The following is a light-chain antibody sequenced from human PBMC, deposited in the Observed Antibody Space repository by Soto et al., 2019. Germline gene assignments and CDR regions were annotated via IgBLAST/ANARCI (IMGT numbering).Light chain of an antibody. V-gene: IGLV1-40*01. J-gene: IGLJ2*01. Sequence: QSVLTQPPSVSGAPGQRVTISCTGSSSNIGAGYDVHWYQQLPGTAPKLLIYGNSNRSSGVTDRCSGSNSGTSASLAITGLQAEDEADYSCQSYDSRLSGPVVFGGGTKLTVL. CDR1: SSNIGAGYD. CDR3: QSYDSRLSGPVV. CDR2: GNS.